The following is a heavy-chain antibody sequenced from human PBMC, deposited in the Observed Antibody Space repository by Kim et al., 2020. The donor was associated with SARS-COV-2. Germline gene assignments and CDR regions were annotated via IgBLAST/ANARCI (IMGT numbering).Heavy chain of an antibody. Sequence: YAGSVKSRLTISRDNAKNTLDLQMNSLRAEDTAVYYCARRMASGSYYYLDYWGQGSLVTVSS. D-gene: IGHD1-26*01. CDR3: ARRMASGSYYYLDY. V-gene: IGHV3-74*01. J-gene: IGHJ4*02.